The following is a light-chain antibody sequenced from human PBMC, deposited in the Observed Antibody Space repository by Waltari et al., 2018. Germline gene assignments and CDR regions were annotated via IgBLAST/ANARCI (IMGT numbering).Light chain of an antibody. CDR3: QQNHNTPLT. CDR1: QNVGIY. Sequence: IQMTQSPSPLSASVGDRVTITCRASQNVGIYLKWYQQKPGKAPKLLIYAASSLQSGVPSRFSGSGSGTDFTLTISSLQPEDFATYYCQQNHNTPLTFGRGTKVEIK. V-gene: IGKV1-39*01. J-gene: IGKJ4*02. CDR2: AAS.